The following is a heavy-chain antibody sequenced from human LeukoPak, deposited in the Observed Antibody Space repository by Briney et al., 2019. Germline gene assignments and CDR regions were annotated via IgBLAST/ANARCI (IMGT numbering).Heavy chain of an antibody. Sequence: PGGSLRLSCTASGFTFSTYAMMWVRQIPGKGLEWVSAITAGSGGSTYYADSVKGRFTISRDNSKNTLYLQMNSLRAEDTAVYYCAKLYGSGSYYSYDAFDIWGQGTMVTVSS. CDR2: ITAGSGGST. CDR1: GFTFSTYA. CDR3: AKLYGSGSYYSYDAFDI. V-gene: IGHV3-23*01. J-gene: IGHJ3*02. D-gene: IGHD3-10*01.